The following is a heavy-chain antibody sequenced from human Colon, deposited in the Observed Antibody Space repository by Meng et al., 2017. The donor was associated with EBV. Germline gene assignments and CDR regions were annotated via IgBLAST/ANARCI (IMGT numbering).Heavy chain of an antibody. CDR1: GGSINSSHW. D-gene: IGHD3-10*01. Sequence: QGELPESGPGLVKPSGTLSLTCTVSGGSINSSHWWSWVRQSPGKGLEWIGEVSQSGSTNHNPSLKSRITISIDKSNNQFSLKLSSVTAADRAMYYCARVLYGSGSYWGAFDIWGQGTMVTVSS. CDR3: ARVLYGSGSYWGAFDI. V-gene: IGHV4-4*02. CDR2: VSQSGST. J-gene: IGHJ3*02.